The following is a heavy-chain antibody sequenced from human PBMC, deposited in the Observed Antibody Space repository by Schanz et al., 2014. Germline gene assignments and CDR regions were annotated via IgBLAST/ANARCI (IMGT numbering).Heavy chain of an antibody. V-gene: IGHV3-33*08. CDR1: RFTISRNP. D-gene: IGHD1-26*01. CDR3: ARDRVGASSYFAY. CDR2: IWYDGSNE. Sequence: VHLVESGGGVVQPGRSLRLSCTGSRFTISRNPIHWVRQAPGKGLEWVALIWYDGSNEYYADSVKGRFTISRDNSKNTLYLQMNNLRAEDTAVYYCARDRVGASSYFAYWGQGTLVTVSA. J-gene: IGHJ4*02.